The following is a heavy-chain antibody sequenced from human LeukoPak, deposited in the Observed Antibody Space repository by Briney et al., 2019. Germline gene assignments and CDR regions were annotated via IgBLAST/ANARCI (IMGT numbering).Heavy chain of an antibody. Sequence: GGSLRLSCAASGFTVSSNYMSWVRQAPGKGLERVSVIYSGGSTYYADSVKGRFTISRDNSKNTLYLQMNSLRAEDTAVYYCARDRSYGTYYYMDVWGEGTTVTVSS. V-gene: IGHV3-66*02. J-gene: IGHJ6*03. D-gene: IGHD5-18*01. CDR1: GFTVSSNY. CDR2: IYSGGST. CDR3: ARDRSYGTYYYMDV.